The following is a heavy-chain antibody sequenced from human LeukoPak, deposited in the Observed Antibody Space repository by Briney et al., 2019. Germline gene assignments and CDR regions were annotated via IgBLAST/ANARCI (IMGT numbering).Heavy chain of an antibody. Sequence: PGGSLGLSCAASGFTFSSYAMSWVRQIPGKGLMWVSRIESNGLTLYADSVRDRFTISRDNGKNTIYLRMNSLRVDDTAIYYCAKAATYFYGSVTYDWFESWGQGTLVTVSS. J-gene: IGHJ5*01. CDR2: IESNGLT. CDR3: AKAATYFYGSVTYDWFES. CDR1: GFTFSSYA. V-gene: IGHV3-74*01. D-gene: IGHD3-10*01.